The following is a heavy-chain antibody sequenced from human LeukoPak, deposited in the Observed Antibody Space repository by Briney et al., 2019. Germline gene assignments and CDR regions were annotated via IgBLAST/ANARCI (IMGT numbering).Heavy chain of an antibody. V-gene: IGHV4-59*08. CDR1: GGSISSYY. J-gene: IGHJ4*02. Sequence: SETLSLTCTVSGGSISSYYWSWIRQPPGKGLEWMGYIYYSGSINYNPSLKRRVTISVDTSKNQFSLKLRSVTAADTAVYYCARYSGSYSGFDYWGQGTLVTVSS. CDR2: IYYSGSI. D-gene: IGHD1-26*01. CDR3: ARYSGSYSGFDY.